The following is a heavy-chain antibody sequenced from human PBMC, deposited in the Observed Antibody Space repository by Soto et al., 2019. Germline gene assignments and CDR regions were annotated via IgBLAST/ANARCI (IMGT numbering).Heavy chain of an antibody. CDR2: VSHDGRNT. D-gene: IGHD6-19*01. Sequence: PGGCLRLSCAASGFTFSDYAMHWVRQAPSKGLEWVAVVSHDGRNTHYADSVKGRFTISRDSSKNTVSLEMTSLRAEDTAVYYCSKGGRQWLFTSDFNYWGQGALVTVSS. V-gene: IGHV3-30*18. J-gene: IGHJ4*02. CDR3: SKGGRQWLFTSDFNY. CDR1: GFTFSDYA.